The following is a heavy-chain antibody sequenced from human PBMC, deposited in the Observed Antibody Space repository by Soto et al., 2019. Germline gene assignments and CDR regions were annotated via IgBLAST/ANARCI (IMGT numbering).Heavy chain of an antibody. CDR3: ARVEELSGANYSYYYGMDV. CDR1: GGSISSGGFY. D-gene: IGHD2-8*02. V-gene: IGHV4-31*03. CDR2: IYYSGST. J-gene: IGHJ6*02. Sequence: QVQLQESGPGLVKPSQTLSLTCTVSGGSISSGGFYWSWIRQHPGKGLEWIGYIYYSGSTYYNPSLKSRVTISVDTSKNQFSLKLSSVTAADTAVYYCARVEELSGANYSYYYGMDVWGQGTTVTVSS.